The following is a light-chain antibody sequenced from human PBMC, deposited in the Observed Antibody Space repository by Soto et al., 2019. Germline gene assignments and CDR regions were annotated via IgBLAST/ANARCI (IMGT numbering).Light chain of an antibody. CDR3: QQYYSYPFT. CDR1: QGISSY. CDR2: GAS. J-gene: IGKJ3*01. V-gene: IGKV1-8*01. Sequence: IQMSQSPSTLSASVGDRVTITCRASQGISSYLAWYQQKPGKAPNLLIYGASTLQSGVPSRFSGSGSGTDFALTISCLQSEDFATYYCQQYYSYPFTFGPGTKVD.